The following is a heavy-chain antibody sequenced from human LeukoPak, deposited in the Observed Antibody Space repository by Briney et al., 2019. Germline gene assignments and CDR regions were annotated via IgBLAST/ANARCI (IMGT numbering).Heavy chain of an antibody. J-gene: IGHJ5*02. D-gene: IGHD2-15*01. CDR3: ARSYCTGSTCPRRWFHP. CDR2: IDYSGST. Sequence: SETLSLTCTVSGASISSDDYYWGWIRQPPGKGLEWIGIIDYSGSTYYNPSLETRVTMSADTSNNQVSLRLSSVTAADTAVYFCARSYCTGSTCPRRWFHPWGQGTLVTVSS. CDR1: GASISSDDYY. V-gene: IGHV4-39*01.